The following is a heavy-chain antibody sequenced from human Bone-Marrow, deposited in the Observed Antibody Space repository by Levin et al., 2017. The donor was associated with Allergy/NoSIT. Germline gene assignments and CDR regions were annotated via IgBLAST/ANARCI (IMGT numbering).Heavy chain of an antibody. D-gene: IGHD3-16*01. J-gene: IGHJ5*02. CDR1: GFTFSTSW. CDR3: ARDSFGSVDL. Sequence: PGGSLRLSCAASGFTFSTSWMSWVRQAPGKGLEWVANIKEDGSKEYYVDSVKGRFTISRDNTKDSLYLQMNSLRVEDTAVYYCARDSFGSVDLRGQGTQVIVSS. CDR2: IKEDGSKE. V-gene: IGHV3-7*01.